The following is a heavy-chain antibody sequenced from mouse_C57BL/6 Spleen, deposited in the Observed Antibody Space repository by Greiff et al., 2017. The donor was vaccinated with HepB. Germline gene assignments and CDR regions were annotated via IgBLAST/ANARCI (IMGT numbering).Heavy chain of an antibody. CDR1: GYAFSSYW. V-gene: IGHV1-80*01. CDR2: IYPGDGDT. J-gene: IGHJ4*01. CDR3: ARNSFGYAMDY. Sequence: VQLQQSGAELVKPGASVKISCKASGYAFSSYWMNWVKQRPGKGLEWIGQIYPGDGDTNYNGKFKGKATLTADKSSSTAYMQLSSLTSEDSAVYFCARNSFGYAMDYWGQGTSVTVSS.